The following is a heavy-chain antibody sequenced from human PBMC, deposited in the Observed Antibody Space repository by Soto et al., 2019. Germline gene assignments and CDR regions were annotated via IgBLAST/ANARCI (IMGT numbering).Heavy chain of an antibody. V-gene: IGHV3-33*01. J-gene: IGHJ5*02. Sequence: GESLKISCAASGFPFSNYGMHWVRQAPGKGLEWVAVIWYDGSSKYYADSVKGRFTISRDNSKNTLYLQMNSLRVEDTAVYHCARCRGGYSPLSNWFAPWGQGTLVTVSS. CDR3: ARCRGGYSPLSNWFAP. CDR2: IWYDGSSK. D-gene: IGHD1-26*01. CDR1: GFPFSNYG.